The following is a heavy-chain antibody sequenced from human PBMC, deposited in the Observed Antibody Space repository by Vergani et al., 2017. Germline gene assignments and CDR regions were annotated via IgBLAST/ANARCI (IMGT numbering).Heavy chain of an antibody. CDR2: IHHSGDT. J-gene: IGHJ6*02. V-gene: IGHV4-38-2*01. D-gene: IGHD3-10*01. CDR3: ARHRGSGGFFPSSYFYGMDV. Sequence: QVQLQESGPGQVKPSENLTLTCYVSDSSIMTNPYWGWFRQSPGKGLEWIGCIHHSGDTHYNSSLKSRVSISIVSSSKFSLSLTSVTAADTAIYYCARHRGSGGFFPSSYFYGMDVWGHGTTVTVSS. CDR1: DSSIMTNPY.